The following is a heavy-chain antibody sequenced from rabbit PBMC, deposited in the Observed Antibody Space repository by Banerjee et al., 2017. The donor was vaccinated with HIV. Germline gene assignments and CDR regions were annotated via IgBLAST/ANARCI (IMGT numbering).Heavy chain of an antibody. Sequence: QEQLVESGGGLVQPEGSLTLTCKASGFTLSNNYYMCWVRQAPGKGLEWVGCIVAGSSDITYYASWAKGRFTISKTSSTTVTLQMTSLTAADTATYFCARAGGFENYFNLWGPGTLVTVS. CDR3: ARAGGFENYFNL. D-gene: IGHD1-1*01. CDR1: GFTLSNNYY. CDR2: IVAGSSDIT. V-gene: IGHV1S45*01. J-gene: IGHJ4*01.